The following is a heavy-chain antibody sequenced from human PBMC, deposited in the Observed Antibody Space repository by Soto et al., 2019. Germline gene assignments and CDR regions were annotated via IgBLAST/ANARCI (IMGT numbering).Heavy chain of an antibody. J-gene: IGHJ6*02. CDR1: GFTFSSYG. V-gene: IGHV3-30*18. CDR2: ISYDGSNK. Sequence: QVQLVESGRGVVQPGRSLRLSCAASGFTFSSYGMHWVRQAPGKGLEWVAVISYDGSNKYYADSVKGRFTISRDNSKNTLYLQMNSLRAEDTAVYYCAKDGGPDLEYSGYVYYYYYYGMDVWGQGTTVTVSS. CDR3: AKDGGPDLEYSGYVYYYYYYGMDV. D-gene: IGHD5-12*01.